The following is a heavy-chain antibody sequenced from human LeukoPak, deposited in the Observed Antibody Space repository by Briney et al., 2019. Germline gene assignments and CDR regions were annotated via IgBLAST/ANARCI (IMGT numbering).Heavy chain of an antibody. CDR3: ARQPVVSDAFDI. CDR1: GGSISSSTYY. D-gene: IGHD2-15*01. Sequence: SETLSLTCTVSGGSISSSTYYWGWIRQPPGKGLEWIGSIYYSVSTYYNPSLKSRVTISVDTSKNQFSLKLSSVTAADTAVYYCARQPVVSDAFDIWGQGTMVTVSS. J-gene: IGHJ3*02. V-gene: IGHV4-39*01. CDR2: IYYSVST.